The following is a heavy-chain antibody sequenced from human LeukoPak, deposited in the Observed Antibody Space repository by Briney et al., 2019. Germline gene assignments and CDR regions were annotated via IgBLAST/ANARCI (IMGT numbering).Heavy chain of an antibody. Sequence: SETLSLTCAVYGESFSGYYWSWIRQPPGKGLEWIGEINHSGSTNYNPSLKSRVTISVDTSKNQFSLKLSSVTAADTAVYYCATRDRDYYGMDVWGQGTTVTVSS. CDR2: INHSGST. V-gene: IGHV4-34*01. CDR3: ATRDRDYYGMDV. CDR1: GESFSGYY. J-gene: IGHJ6*02.